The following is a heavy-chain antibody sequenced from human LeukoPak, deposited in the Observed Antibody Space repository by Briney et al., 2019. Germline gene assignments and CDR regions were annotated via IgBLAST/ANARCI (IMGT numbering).Heavy chain of an antibody. V-gene: IGHV1-69*06. CDR1: GGTFSSYA. CDR2: IIPIFGTA. CDR3: ARDEGAKIAFHI. D-gene: IGHD1-26*01. Sequence: SVKVSCKASGGTFSSYAISWVRQAPGQGREWMGGIIPIFGTANYAQKFQDRVTITADKSTGTAYMELSSLRSEDTAVYYCARDEGAKIAFHIWGQGTMVTVSS. J-gene: IGHJ3*02.